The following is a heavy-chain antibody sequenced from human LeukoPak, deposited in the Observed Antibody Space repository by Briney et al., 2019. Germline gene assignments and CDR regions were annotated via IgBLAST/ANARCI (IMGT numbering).Heavy chain of an antibody. V-gene: IGHV3-48*01. Sequence: GGSLRLSCAASGFTFSSYSMNWVRQAPGKGLEWVSYISSSSSTIYYADSVKGRFTISRDNAKNSLYLQMNSLRAEDTAVYYCARGTVRGRDYWGQGTLVTVSS. D-gene: IGHD3-10*01. CDR1: GFTFSSYS. CDR2: ISSSSSTI. J-gene: IGHJ4*02. CDR3: ARGTVRGRDY.